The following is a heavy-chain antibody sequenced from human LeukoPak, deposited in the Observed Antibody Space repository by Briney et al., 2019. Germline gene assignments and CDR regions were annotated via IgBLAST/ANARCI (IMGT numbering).Heavy chain of an antibody. CDR3: AKAPRAAAGTYNGMDV. Sequence: GGSLRLSCAASGFTFSSYALSWVRQAPGKGLEWVSAISGSGGSTYYADSVKGRFTISRDNSQDTLYLQMNGLRAEDTAVYYCAKAPRAAAGTYNGMDVWGQGTTVTVSS. J-gene: IGHJ6*02. CDR1: GFTFSSYA. V-gene: IGHV3-23*01. CDR2: ISGSGGST. D-gene: IGHD6-13*01.